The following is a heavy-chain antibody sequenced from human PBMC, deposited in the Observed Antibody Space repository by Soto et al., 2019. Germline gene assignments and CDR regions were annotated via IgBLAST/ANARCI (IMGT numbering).Heavy chain of an antibody. J-gene: IGHJ3*02. CDR2: IWYDGSNK. Sequence: QVQLVESGGGVVQPGRSLRLSCAASGFTFSNYGMHWVRQAPGKGLAWVAVIWYDGSNKYYADSVKGRFTISRDNSKNTLYLQMNSLRAEDTAVYYCARDDYGGDDAFDIWGQGTMVTVSS. CDR1: GFTFSNYG. CDR3: ARDDYGGDDAFDI. V-gene: IGHV3-33*01. D-gene: IGHD4-17*01.